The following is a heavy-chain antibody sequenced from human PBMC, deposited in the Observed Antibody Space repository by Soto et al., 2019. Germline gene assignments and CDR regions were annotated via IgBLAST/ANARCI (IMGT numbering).Heavy chain of an antibody. J-gene: IGHJ4*02. CDR1: DDSFRGAEYY. D-gene: IGHD6-19*01. CDR2: TYYNGDT. CDR3: ARGPAYIDGWRTFDL. V-gene: IGHV4-61*08. Sequence: PSETLSLTCTVSDDSFRGAEYYWSWIRQPLGKGPEWIGYTYYNGDTKYNPALRSRVTMPEDTSKNQFSLRLSSVTAADTAVYFCARGPAYIDGWRTFDLWGRGILVTVS.